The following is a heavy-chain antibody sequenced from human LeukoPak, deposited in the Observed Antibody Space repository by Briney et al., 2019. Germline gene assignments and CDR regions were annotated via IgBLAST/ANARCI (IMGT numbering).Heavy chain of an antibody. D-gene: IGHD2-21*01. CDR1: GYTFTSYG. J-gene: IGHJ4*02. CDR3: ARAYCGGDCYPGGAYYFDY. CDR2: ISAYNGNT. Sequence: ASVKVSCKASGYTFTSYGISWVRQAPGQGLEWMGWISAYNGNTNYAQKLQGRVTMTTDTSTSTAYMELSSLRSEDTAVYYCARAYCGGDCYPGGAYYFDYWGQGTLVTVSS. V-gene: IGHV1-18*01.